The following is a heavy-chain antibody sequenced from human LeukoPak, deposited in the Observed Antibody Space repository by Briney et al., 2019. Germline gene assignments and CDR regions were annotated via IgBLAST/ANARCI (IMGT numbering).Heavy chain of an antibody. CDR3: ARDRGDCYMDV. CDR1: GYTFTAYY. Sequence: ASVKVSCKASGYTFTAYYMHWVRQAPGQGLEWMGIINPSGGSTSYAQKFQGRVTMTRDTSTSTVYMELSSLISEDTAVYYCARDRGDCYMDVWGKGTTVTVSS. V-gene: IGHV1-46*01. J-gene: IGHJ6*03. D-gene: IGHD3-10*01. CDR2: INPSGGST.